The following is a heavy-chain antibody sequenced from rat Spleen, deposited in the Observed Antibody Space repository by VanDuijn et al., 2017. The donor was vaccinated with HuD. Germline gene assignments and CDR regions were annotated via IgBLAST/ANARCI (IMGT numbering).Heavy chain of an antibody. V-gene: IGHV5-20*01. J-gene: IGHJ2*01. CDR1: GFTFSNYW. Sequence: EVQLVESGGGLVQPGRSMKLSCVASGFTFSNYWMTWVRHAPTKGLEWVASISYDGGSTYYRDSVKGRFTISRDNAKSSLYLQMNSLRSEDTATYYCTRNWDYWGQGVMVTVSS. CDR3: TRNWDY. D-gene: IGHD3-6*01. CDR2: ISYDGGST.